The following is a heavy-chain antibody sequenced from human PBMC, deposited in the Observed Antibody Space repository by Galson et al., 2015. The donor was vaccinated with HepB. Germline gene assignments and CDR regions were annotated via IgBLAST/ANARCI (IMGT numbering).Heavy chain of an antibody. Sequence: TLSLTCTVSGGSISSYYWSWIRQPPGKGLEWIGYIYYSGSTNYNPSLKSRVTISVDTSKNQFSLKLSSVTAADTAVYYCAREPQLRYFGQPLYGMDVWGQGTTVTVSS. CDR3: AREPQLRYFGQPLYGMDV. D-gene: IGHD3-9*01. J-gene: IGHJ6*02. CDR2: IYYSGST. V-gene: IGHV4-59*01. CDR1: GGSISSYY.